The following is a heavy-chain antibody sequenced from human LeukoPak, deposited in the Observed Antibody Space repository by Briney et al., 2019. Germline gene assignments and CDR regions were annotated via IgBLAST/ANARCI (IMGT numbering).Heavy chain of an antibody. V-gene: IGHV5-51*01. CDR2: IYPGDSDT. Sequence: GGSLQISFQGSGSTFTSYWIGWVRQLPGKGLEWMGIIYPGDSDTRYSPSVQGQVTISADKSISTAYLQWSSLKASDTAMYYCARLGSWYPTHFDYWGQGTLVTVSS. D-gene: IGHD6-13*01. CDR1: GSTFTSYW. CDR3: ARLGSWYPTHFDY. J-gene: IGHJ4*02.